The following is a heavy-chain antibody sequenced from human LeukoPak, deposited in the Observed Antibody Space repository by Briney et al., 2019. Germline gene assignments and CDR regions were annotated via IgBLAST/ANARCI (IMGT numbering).Heavy chain of an antibody. Sequence: PGGSLRLSCAASGFTISDYSMNWARQAPGKGLEWISYIRKITTTTYYADSVRGRFASSRDNAKNAVYLQMNSLRDDDTAVYYCTRDPEALDYWGQGTLVTVSS. V-gene: IGHV3-48*02. J-gene: IGHJ4*02. CDR1: GFTISDYS. CDR3: TRDPEALDY. CDR2: IRKITTTT.